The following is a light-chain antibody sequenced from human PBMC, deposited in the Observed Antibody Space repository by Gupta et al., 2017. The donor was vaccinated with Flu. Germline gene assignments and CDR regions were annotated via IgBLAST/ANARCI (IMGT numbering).Light chain of an antibody. CDR3: QQDGSSPT. V-gene: IGKV3-20*01. Sequence: EIVLTQSPGTLSLSPGERATLSCRASQSVRSSYLAWYQQKPGQAPRLLIYGASSRATGIPDRFSSSGSGTDFTLTSSRREPEDFAVYYCQQDGSSPTFGQGTKVEIK. CDR1: QSVRSSY. J-gene: IGKJ1*01. CDR2: GAS.